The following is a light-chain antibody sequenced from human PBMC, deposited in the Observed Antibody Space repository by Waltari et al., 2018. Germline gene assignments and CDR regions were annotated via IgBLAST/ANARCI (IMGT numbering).Light chain of an antibody. CDR3: QQYNIWPYT. V-gene: IGKV1-5*03. Sequence: DIQMTPSPSTLSASVGDRVTITCRASQSISNWLAWYQQKPGKAPKVLIYKSFTLQSGVPSRFSGSGSETEFILTISSLQPDDFATYYCQQYNIWPYTFGQGTTLEI. CDR1: QSISNW. CDR2: KSF. J-gene: IGKJ2*01.